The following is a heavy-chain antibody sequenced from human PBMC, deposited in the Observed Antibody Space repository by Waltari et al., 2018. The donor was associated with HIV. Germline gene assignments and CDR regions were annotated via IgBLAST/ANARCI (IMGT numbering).Heavy chain of an antibody. CDR3: AKDPLGFGYYGMNV. J-gene: IGHJ6*02. D-gene: IGHD3-10*01. Sequence: QVQLQESGPGLEKPSPTLSLTSAVSGRPIIRGVYYWSWIRQSPGKGLEWIGHIYYGGITYYNPSLKSRVTISVDTSKNQFSLKLSSVTAADTAVYYCAKDPLGFGYYGMNVWGQGTTVTVSS. CDR1: GRPIIRGVYY. V-gene: IGHV4-30-4*01. CDR2: IYYGGIT.